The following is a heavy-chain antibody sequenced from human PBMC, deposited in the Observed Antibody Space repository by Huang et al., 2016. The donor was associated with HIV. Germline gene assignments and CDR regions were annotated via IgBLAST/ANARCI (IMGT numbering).Heavy chain of an antibody. D-gene: IGHD3-10*01. CDR2: TSYEGSDK. J-gene: IGHJ4*02. Sequence: QVQLVESGGGVAQPGRSLRLSCVASGFTFSTYAMHWVRQAPGKGLEWVAVTSYEGSDKYYADSVKGRFTISRDNSKNTLYLQMNSLRVEDTALYYCARDRGGSYGVYFDYWGQATLVTVSS. CDR1: GFTFSTYA. V-gene: IGHV3-30*04. CDR3: ARDRGGSYGVYFDY.